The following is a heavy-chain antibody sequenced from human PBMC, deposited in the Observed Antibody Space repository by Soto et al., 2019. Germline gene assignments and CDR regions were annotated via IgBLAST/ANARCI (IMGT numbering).Heavy chain of an antibody. V-gene: IGHV3-30-3*01. CDR2: ISSDGSNK. Sequence: QVQLVESGGGVVQPGRSLRLSCAVSGFTFSSHAMHWVRQAPGKGLEWVTLISSDGSNKYYADSVKGRFTTSRDNSKNRMNLKMKGLRVEDTAVYYGARDEGGGRVCNLAYWGRGALFTLSS. J-gene: IGHJ4*02. CDR1: GFTFSSHA. D-gene: IGHD1-26*01. CDR3: ARDEGGGRVCNLAY.